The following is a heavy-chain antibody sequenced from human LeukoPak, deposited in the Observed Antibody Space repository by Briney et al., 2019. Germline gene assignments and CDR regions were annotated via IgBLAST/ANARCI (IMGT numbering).Heavy chain of an antibody. CDR2: IYYSGST. CDR3: ARSVEGYCSGGSCYSYYYYMDV. J-gene: IGHJ6*03. CDR1: GGSISSYY. V-gene: IGHV4-59*01. Sequence: SETLSLTCTVSGGSISSYYWSWIRQPPGKGLGWIGYIYYSGSTNYNPSLKSRVTISVDTSKNQFSPKLSSVTAADTAVYYCARSVEGYCSGGSCYSYYYYMDVWGKGTTVTVSS. D-gene: IGHD2-15*01.